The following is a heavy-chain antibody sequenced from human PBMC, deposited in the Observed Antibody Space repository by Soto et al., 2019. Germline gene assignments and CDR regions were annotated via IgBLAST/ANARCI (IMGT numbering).Heavy chain of an antibody. V-gene: IGHV3-48*02. D-gene: IGHD3-22*01. CDR2: ISSSSSTI. J-gene: IGHJ3*02. CDR1: GFTFSSYI. Sequence: GGSLRLSCAASGFTFSSYIMNCARQAPGKGLEWVSYISSSSSTIYYADSVKGRFTISRDNAKNSLYLQMNSLRDDDKDVYYCGGDSSGYYYPDVFDIWGQGTMVTVSS. CDR3: GGDSSGYYYPDVFDI.